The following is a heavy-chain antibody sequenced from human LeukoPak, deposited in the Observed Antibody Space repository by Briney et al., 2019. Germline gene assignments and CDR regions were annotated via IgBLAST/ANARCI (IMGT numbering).Heavy chain of an antibody. CDR3: ARRYDFWSGYYTTGLGVDY. Sequence: ASVKVSYNASGYTFTGYSMQWVRQAPGQGLEWMGWINPKSGGTDYAQKFQGRVTMTRDTSISTAYMELSRLRSDDTAVYYCARRYDFWSGYYTTGLGVDYWGQGTLVTVSS. V-gene: IGHV1-2*02. D-gene: IGHD3-3*01. CDR1: GYTFTGYS. J-gene: IGHJ4*02. CDR2: INPKSGGT.